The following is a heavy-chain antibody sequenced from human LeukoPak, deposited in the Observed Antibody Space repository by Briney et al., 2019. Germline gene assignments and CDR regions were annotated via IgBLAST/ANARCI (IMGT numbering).Heavy chain of an antibody. CDR1: GYTFTGYY. Sequence: ASVKVSCKASGYTFTGYYMHWVRQAPGQGLEWMGWINPNSGGTNYAQKSQGRVTMTRDTSISTAYMELSRLRSDDTAVYYCAREVLLRRYYDLWSGYPNWFDPWGQGTLVTVSS. D-gene: IGHD3-3*01. V-gene: IGHV1-2*02. CDR2: INPNSGGT. J-gene: IGHJ5*02. CDR3: AREVLLRRYYDLWSGYPNWFDP.